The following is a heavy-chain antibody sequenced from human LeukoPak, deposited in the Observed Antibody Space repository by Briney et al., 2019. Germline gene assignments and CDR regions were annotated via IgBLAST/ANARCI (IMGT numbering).Heavy chain of an antibody. CDR1: GYTFTSHF. CDR3: ARVKSYYYDTSDKDAFDI. CDR2: INPRGGST. D-gene: IGHD3-22*01. Sequence: ASLKVSCKASGYTFTSHFMHWVRQATGQGLKWMEIINPRGGSTSYTQKFQGRVTMTRDTSTSTVYMELSSLRSEDTAVYYCARVKSYYYDTSDKDAFDIWGQETMVTVSS. J-gene: IGHJ3*02. V-gene: IGHV1-46*01.